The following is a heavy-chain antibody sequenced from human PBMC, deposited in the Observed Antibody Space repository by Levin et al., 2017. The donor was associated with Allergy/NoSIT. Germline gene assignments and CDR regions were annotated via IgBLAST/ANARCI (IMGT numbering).Heavy chain of an antibody. CDR2: ISGSGDSGGST. D-gene: IGHD6-19*01. CDR3: AKSRRSVGSGWNDAFDS. CDR1: GFTVSSYA. J-gene: IGHJ3*02. V-gene: IGHV3-23*01. Sequence: SGGSLRLSCAASGFTVSSYAMSWVRQAPGRGPEWVSAISGSGDSGGSTYYADSVKGRFTISRDNSKNTVYLQMNSLRAEDTAMYFCAKSRRSVGSGWNDAFDSWGQGTMVT.